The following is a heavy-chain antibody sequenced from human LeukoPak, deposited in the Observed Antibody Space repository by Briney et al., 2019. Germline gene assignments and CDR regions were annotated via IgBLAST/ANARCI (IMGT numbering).Heavy chain of an antibody. CDR1: GFTFNNYG. V-gene: IGHV3-30*02. Sequence: GGSLRLSCAASGFTFNNYGMHWVRQAPGKGLEWVAFIRYNGNNQYYADSVKGRFTISRDNSKNTLYLQMNSLRTEDTAVYYCATATIFGVVLYYWGQGTLVTVSS. D-gene: IGHD3-3*01. CDR3: ATATIFGVVLYY. CDR2: IRYNGNNQ. J-gene: IGHJ4*02.